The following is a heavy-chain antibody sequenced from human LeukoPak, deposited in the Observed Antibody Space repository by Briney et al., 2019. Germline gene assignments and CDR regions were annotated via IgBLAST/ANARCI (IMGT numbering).Heavy chain of an antibody. Sequence: SETLSLTCTVSGGSISSNYWSWIRQPPGKGLEWVGYIYYSGTTNYNPSLKSRVTLSLDTSKNQISLKLSSVTAADTAVYYSARASGGYIEASFDYWGQGTLVTVSS. J-gene: IGHJ4*02. CDR3: ARASGGYIEASFDY. D-gene: IGHD6-19*01. V-gene: IGHV4-59*13. CDR2: IYYSGTT. CDR1: GGSISSNY.